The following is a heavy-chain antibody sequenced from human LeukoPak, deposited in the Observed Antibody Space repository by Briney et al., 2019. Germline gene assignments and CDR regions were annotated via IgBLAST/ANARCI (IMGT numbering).Heavy chain of an antibody. CDR2: INPNGGST. Sequence: GSLKGSRKATGYTFTHYYMHLGGQAPGQGLEGMGIINPNGGSTSYAQKFQGRVTMTRDMSTSTVYMELSSLRSEDTAVYYCAGSRGAGYSYGSPYYYYMDVWGKGTTVTVSS. D-gene: IGHD5-18*01. V-gene: IGHV1-46*01. CDR1: GYTFTHYY. CDR3: AGSRGAGYSYGSPYYYYMDV. J-gene: IGHJ6*03.